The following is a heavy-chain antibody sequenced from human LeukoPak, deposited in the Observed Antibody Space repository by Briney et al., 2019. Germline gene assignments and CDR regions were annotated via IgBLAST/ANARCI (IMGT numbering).Heavy chain of an antibody. CDR2: IWYDGSNK. Sequence: PGRSLRLSCAASGFTFSSYGMHWVRQAPGKGLEWVAVIWYDGSNKYYADSVKGRFTISRDNSKNTLYLQMSSLRAEDTAVYYCVKDQDYGDDMLDYWGQGTLVTVSS. CDR3: VKDQDYGDDMLDY. CDR1: GFTFSSYG. V-gene: IGHV3-33*06. J-gene: IGHJ4*02. D-gene: IGHD4-17*01.